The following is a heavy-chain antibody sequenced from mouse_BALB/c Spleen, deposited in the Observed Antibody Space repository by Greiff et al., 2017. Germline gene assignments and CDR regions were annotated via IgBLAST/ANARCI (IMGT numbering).Heavy chain of an antibody. V-gene: IGHV5-12-1*01. CDR1: GFAFSSYD. Sequence: EVKLVESGGGLVKPGGSLKLSCAASGFAFSSYDMSWVRQTPEKRLGWVAYISSGGGSTYYPDTVKGRFTISRDNAKNTLYLQMSSLKSEDTAMYYCARHKYSNYVFDYWGQGTTLTVSS. D-gene: IGHD2-5*01. CDR3: ARHKYSNYVFDY. J-gene: IGHJ2*01. CDR2: ISSGGGST.